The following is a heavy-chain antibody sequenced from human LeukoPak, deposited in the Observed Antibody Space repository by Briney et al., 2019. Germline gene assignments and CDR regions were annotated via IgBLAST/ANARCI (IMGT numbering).Heavy chain of an antibody. CDR1: GYTFTGYY. D-gene: IGHD5-12*01. J-gene: IGHJ5*02. CDR3: AAGGLRYFSRFDP. Sequence: ASVKVSCKASGYTFTGYYMHWVRRAPGQGLEWMGIINPSGGSTSYAQKFQGRVTMTRDLSTSTVYMELSSLRSEDTAVYYCAAGGLRYFSRFDPWGQGTLVTVSS. CDR2: INPSGGST. V-gene: IGHV1-46*01.